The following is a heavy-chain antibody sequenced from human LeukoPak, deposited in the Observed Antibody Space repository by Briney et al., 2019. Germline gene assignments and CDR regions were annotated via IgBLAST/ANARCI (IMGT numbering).Heavy chain of an antibody. CDR1: GFTFSPHA. D-gene: IGHD3-16*01. CDR3: AKALQGRIWGSYSHASDI. CDR2: ISGRDGTT. J-gene: IGHJ3*02. Sequence: GGSLRLSCAASGFTFSPHAMSWVRQAPGKGLEWVSVISGRDGTTYYADSVKGRFTISRDNSKNTLYLQMDSLRAEDTAVYYCAKALQGRIWGSYSHASDIWGQGTMVTVSS. V-gene: IGHV3-23*01.